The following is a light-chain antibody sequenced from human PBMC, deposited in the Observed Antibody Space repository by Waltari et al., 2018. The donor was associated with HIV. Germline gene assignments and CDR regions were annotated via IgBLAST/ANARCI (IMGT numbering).Light chain of an antibody. Sequence: QSALTQPASVSGSPGQSITISCTGTSSDVGSYNLVSWYQQYPGKVPKLMIYEVSKRPSWVSNRFSGSKSGNTASLTISGLQAEDEADYYCCSYAGSSTPFVFGTATKVTV. J-gene: IGLJ1*01. V-gene: IGLV2-23*02. CDR2: EVS. CDR3: CSYAGSSTPFV. CDR1: SSDVGSYNL.